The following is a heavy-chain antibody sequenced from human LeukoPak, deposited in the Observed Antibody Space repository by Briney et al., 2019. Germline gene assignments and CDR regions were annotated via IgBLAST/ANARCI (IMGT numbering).Heavy chain of an antibody. V-gene: IGHV3-21*01. Sequence: GGSLRLSCAASGFTFSSYSMNWVRHAPGKGLEWVSSISSSSSYIYYADSAKGRFTISRDNAKNSLYLQMNSLRAEDTAVYYCARDGRATWVYYYYYMDVWGKGTTVTISS. CDR1: GFTFSSYS. D-gene: IGHD5-12*01. CDR3: ARDGRATWVYYYYYMDV. CDR2: ISSSSSYI. J-gene: IGHJ6*03.